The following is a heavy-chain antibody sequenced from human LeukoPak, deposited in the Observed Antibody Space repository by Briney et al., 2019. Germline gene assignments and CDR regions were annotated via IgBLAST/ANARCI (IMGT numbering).Heavy chain of an antibody. Sequence: PSETLSLTCTVSGGSISSYYWSWIRQPPGKGLEWIGYIYYSGSTNYNPSLKSRVTISVDTSKNQFSLKLSSVTAADTAVYYCARDQGGPGAGFDYWGQGTLVTVSP. V-gene: IGHV4-59*01. D-gene: IGHD2-15*01. CDR1: GGSISSYY. J-gene: IGHJ4*02. CDR3: ARDQGGPGAGFDY. CDR2: IYYSGST.